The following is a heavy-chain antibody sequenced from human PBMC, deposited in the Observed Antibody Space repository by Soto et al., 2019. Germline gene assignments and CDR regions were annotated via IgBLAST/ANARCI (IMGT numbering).Heavy chain of an antibody. V-gene: IGHV3-7*01. Sequence: GGSLRLSCAASGFTFSSYSMNWVRQAPGKGLDWVANIKQDGSEKYYVESVKGRFTISRDNAKNSLYLQMNTLRTEDTAVYYCARVSTFGGIATYFDYWGQGTLVTVSS. D-gene: IGHD3-10*01. J-gene: IGHJ4*02. CDR1: GFTFSSYS. CDR3: ARVSTFGGIATYFDY. CDR2: IKQDGSEK.